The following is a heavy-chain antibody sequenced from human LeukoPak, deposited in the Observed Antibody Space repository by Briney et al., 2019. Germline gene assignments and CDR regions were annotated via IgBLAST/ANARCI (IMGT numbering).Heavy chain of an antibody. CDR1: GGSITDTTYF. CDR3: ARRKVAAEIDY. Sequence: SETLSLTCSVSGGSITDTTYFWGWIRQPPGKGLEWIGSIYYRGNTYYSPPLKSRVTLFVDTSKSQFSLKLTSVTAADTAIYYCARRKVAAEIDYWGQGTLVTVSS. V-gene: IGHV4-39*01. CDR2: IYYRGNT. J-gene: IGHJ4*02. D-gene: IGHD6-13*01.